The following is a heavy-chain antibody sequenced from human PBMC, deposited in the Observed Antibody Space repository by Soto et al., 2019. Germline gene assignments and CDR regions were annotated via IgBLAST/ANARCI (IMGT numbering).Heavy chain of an antibody. CDR2: ISAVTSAI. V-gene: IGHV3-23*01. J-gene: IGHJ4*02. CDR3: ARYVVGRGKDAPGY. D-gene: IGHD3-10*01. CDR1: GFIFSNYA. Sequence: EVQLLESGGGLVQPGGSLRLSCAASGFIFSNYAMSWVRQAPGKGLEWVSSISAVTSAINYADPVRCRFTMSRDNSENKVYLQMNSLRVEDTAIYYCARYVVGRGKDAPGYWGQGTLVTVSS.